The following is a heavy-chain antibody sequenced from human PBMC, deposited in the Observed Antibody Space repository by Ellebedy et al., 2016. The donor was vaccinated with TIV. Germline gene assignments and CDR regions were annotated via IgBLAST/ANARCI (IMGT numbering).Heavy chain of an antibody. CDR2: LHHSGVT. CDR1: GGSITSGSYF. V-gene: IGHV4-39*01. D-gene: IGHD1-26*01. CDR3: ARRRGGASYYYYHGLDV. J-gene: IGHJ6*02. Sequence: MPSETLSLTCTVSGGSITSGSYFWGWIRQPPGKGLEWIGSLHHSGVTHYNPSLKSRITISVDTSKNQVSLKVSSVTAADTAVYYCARRRGGASYYYYHGLDVWGQGTTVTVSS.